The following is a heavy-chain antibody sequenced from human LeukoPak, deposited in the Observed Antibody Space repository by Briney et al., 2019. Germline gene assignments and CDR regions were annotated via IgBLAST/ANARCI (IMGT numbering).Heavy chain of an antibody. J-gene: IGHJ4*02. CDR2: ISGSGGST. Sequence: SGGSLRLSCAASGISFNNYGMSWVRQAPGKGLEWVSAISGSGGSTYYADSVKGRFTISRDNSKNTLYLQMNSLRAGDTAVYYCAKDQGLTDYWGQGTLVTVSP. CDR1: GISFNNYG. D-gene: IGHD2-15*01. V-gene: IGHV3-23*01. CDR3: AKDQGLTDY.